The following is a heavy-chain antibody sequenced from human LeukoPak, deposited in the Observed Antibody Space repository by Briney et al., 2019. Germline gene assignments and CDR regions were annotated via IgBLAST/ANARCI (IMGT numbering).Heavy chain of an antibody. Sequence: PGGSLRLSCAASGFTFSSYSMNWVRQAPGKGLEWVSSISSSSSYIYYADSVKGRFTISRDNAKNSPYLQMNSLRAEDAAVYYCARVLTIFGSYMDVWGKGTTVTVSS. CDR3: ARVLTIFGSYMDV. CDR2: ISSSSSYI. J-gene: IGHJ6*03. V-gene: IGHV3-21*01. D-gene: IGHD3-3*01. CDR1: GFTFSSYS.